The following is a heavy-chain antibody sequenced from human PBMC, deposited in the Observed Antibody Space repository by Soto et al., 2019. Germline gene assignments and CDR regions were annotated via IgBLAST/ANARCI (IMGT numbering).Heavy chain of an antibody. J-gene: IGHJ4*02. CDR2: ISSNGGST. CDR1: GFTFSSYA. CDR3: VKDPPLFGDGFDY. V-gene: IGHV3-64D*08. D-gene: IGHD3-10*01. Sequence: PGGSLRLSCSASGFTFSSYAMHWVRQAPGKGLEYVSAISSNGGSTYYADSVKGRFTISRDNSKNTLYLQMSSLRAEDTAVYYCVKDPPLFGDGFDYWGQGTLVTVSS.